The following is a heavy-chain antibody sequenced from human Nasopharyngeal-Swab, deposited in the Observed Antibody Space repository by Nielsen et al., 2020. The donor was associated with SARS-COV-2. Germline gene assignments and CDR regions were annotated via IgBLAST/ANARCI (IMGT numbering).Heavy chain of an antibody. CDR3: AKQFYDSLTDWVFDS. V-gene: IGHV3-23*01. J-gene: IGHJ4*02. CDR1: GFTFSNYA. Sequence: GESLKISCAASGFTFSNYAMSWVRQAPGKRLEWVSTFSGGVSSTYYADSVKGRFTISRDNSKNTVYLQMNSLRAEDTAVYYCAKQFYDSLTDWVFDSWGQGTLVTVSS. D-gene: IGHD3-9*01. CDR2: FSGGVSST.